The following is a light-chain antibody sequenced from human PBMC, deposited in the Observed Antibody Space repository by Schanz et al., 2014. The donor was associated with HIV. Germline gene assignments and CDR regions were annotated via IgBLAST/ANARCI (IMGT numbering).Light chain of an antibody. CDR3: QQYYTTPPT. CDR1: QSVDNTY. CDR2: SAS. V-gene: IGKV3-20*01. J-gene: IGKJ1*01. Sequence: EIVLTQSPGTLSLSPGERATLSCRASQSVDNTYLAWYQQKHGQAPRLLIYSASRRANGIPDRFSGSGSGTDFTLTISSLQAEDVAVYYCQQYYTTPPTFGQGTKVEIK.